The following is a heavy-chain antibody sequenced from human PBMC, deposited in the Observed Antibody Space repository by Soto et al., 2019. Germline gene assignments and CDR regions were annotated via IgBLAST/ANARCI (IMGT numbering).Heavy chain of an antibody. Sequence: QLQLQESGSGLVKPSQTLSLTCTVSGGSIRRDAYAWSWIRQPPGKGLEWIGYVYQSGSAYYNPSLESRVTISLDTSRNEVSLKLTSVTAADTAVYFCARVEYDTATYYYDHWGQGTLITVSP. J-gene: IGHJ5*02. CDR2: VYQSGSA. V-gene: IGHV4-30-2*01. D-gene: IGHD3-22*01. CDR1: GGSIRRDAYA. CDR3: ARVEYDTATYYYDH.